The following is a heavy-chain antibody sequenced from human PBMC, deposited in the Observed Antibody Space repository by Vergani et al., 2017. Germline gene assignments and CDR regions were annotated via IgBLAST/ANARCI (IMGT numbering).Heavy chain of an antibody. J-gene: IGHJ4*02. CDR1: GFSFSSYS. CDR2: ISGSSSYV. D-gene: IGHD2-8*01. V-gene: IGHV3-21*01. Sequence: EVQLVESGGGLVKPGGSLRLSCEASGFSFSSYSRNWVRQAPGKGLEWVASISGSSSYVFYRDSVEGRFTITRDNAKKSVYLQMNSLRAEDTAMYFCARGLWDCTHIRCSPPSYWGQGTQVTVSS. CDR3: ARGLWDCTHIRCSPPSY.